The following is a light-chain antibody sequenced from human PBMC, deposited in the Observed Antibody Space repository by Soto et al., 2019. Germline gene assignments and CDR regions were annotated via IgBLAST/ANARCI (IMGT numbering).Light chain of an antibody. J-gene: IGKJ3*01. CDR2: GAS. CDR1: QSVDSN. V-gene: IGKV3-15*01. CDR3: QQYNKWPVFT. Sequence: IVMTQSPATLSVSPGERATLSCRASQSVDSNLAWYQQRLCQAPRLLVYGASTTATGIPARVMCSGSGAEFTRNISSVQSDDFAVYYCQQYNKWPVFTFGPGTRVDIK.